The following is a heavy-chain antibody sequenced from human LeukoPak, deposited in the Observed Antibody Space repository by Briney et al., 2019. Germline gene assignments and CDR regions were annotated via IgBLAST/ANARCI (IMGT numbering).Heavy chain of an antibody. Sequence: GASVKVSCKVSGYTLTELSMHWVRQAPGKGLEWMGGFDPEDGETIYAQKFQGRVTMTEDTSTDTAYMELSSLRSEDTAVYYCARGSFRLGELSFLSLDYWGQGTLVTVSS. CDR1: GYTLTELS. CDR3: ARGSFRLGELSFLSLDY. D-gene: IGHD3-16*02. CDR2: FDPEDGET. V-gene: IGHV1-24*01. J-gene: IGHJ4*02.